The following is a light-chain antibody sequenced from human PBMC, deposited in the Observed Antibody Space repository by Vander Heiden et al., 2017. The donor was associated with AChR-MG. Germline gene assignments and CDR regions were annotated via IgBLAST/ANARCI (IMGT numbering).Light chain of an antibody. Sequence: DIQMTQSPPSLSASVGDRVTITCRASQSISRYLNWYQQKPGGAPKLLIYAASSLQSGVPSRFSGSGSGTDFTLTISSLQPEDFATYHCQQSHSTPQTFGQGTRVESK. V-gene: IGKV1-39*01. CDR2: AAS. CDR3: QQSHSTPQT. J-gene: IGKJ1*01. CDR1: QSISRY.